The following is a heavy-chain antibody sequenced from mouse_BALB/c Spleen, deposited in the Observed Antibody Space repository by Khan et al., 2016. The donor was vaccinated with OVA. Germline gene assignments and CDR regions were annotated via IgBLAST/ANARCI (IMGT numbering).Heavy chain of an antibody. J-gene: IGHJ3*01. V-gene: IGHV1S132*01. Sequence: VQLQESGAELVKPGASVKLSCKTSGYTFTSYWIQWVKQRPGQGLGWIGQIFPGTGTTYYNENFKGKATLTVDTSSSTAYMQLSSLTSEASAVYFCARGYFGNYEFAYWGQGTLVTVSP. D-gene: IGHD2-1*01. CDR1: GYTFTSYW. CDR3: ARGYFGNYEFAY. CDR2: IFPGTGTT.